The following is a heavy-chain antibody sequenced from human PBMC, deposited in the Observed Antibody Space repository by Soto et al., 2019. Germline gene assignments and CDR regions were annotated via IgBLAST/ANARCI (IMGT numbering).Heavy chain of an antibody. Sequence: GGSLRLSCAASGFTFSSYAMHWVRQAPGKGLEWVAVISYDGSNKYYADSVKGRFTISRDNSKNTLYLQMNSLRAEDTAVYYCARDPINTYYDFWSGYYPLGWFDPWGQGTLVTVSS. CDR1: GFTFSSYA. CDR2: ISYDGSNK. J-gene: IGHJ5*02. D-gene: IGHD3-3*01. V-gene: IGHV3-30-3*01. CDR3: ARDPINTYYDFWSGYYPLGWFDP.